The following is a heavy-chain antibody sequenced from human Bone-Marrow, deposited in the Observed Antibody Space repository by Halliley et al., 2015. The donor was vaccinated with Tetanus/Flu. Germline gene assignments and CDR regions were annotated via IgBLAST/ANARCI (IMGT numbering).Heavy chain of an antibody. D-gene: IGHD6-19*01. Sequence: QLVQSGGEVKKPGASVKVSCKASGYRFTSFGITWVRQAPGQGLEWMGWISGYDGNGGYAQSLQGRVTMTTETSTNTAYMELRSLRSDGTAVYYCAREGEKLVAGGRGGFDPWGQGTLVTVSS. CDR1: GYRFTSFG. CDR2: ISGYDGNG. J-gene: IGHJ5*02. V-gene: IGHV1-18*01. CDR3: AREGEKLVAGGRGGFDP.